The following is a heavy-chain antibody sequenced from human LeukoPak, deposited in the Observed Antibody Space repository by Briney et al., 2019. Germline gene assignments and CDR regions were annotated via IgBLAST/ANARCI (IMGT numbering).Heavy chain of an antibody. CDR2: IYHSGST. Sequence: SSETLSLTCTVSGYSINSISSTYYWGWVRQSPGKGLEWIGSIYHSGSTYYNPSLKSRVTISVDRSKNQFSLKLSSVTAADTAVYYCARAVDSSGFSPFQHWGQGTLVTVSS. CDR3: ARAVDSSGFSPFQH. CDR1: GYSINSISSTYY. D-gene: IGHD3-22*01. J-gene: IGHJ1*01. V-gene: IGHV4-38-2*02.